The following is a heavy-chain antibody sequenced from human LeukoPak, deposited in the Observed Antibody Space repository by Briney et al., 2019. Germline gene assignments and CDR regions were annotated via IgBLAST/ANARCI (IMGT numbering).Heavy chain of an antibody. Sequence: SQTLSLTCTVPGGSISSGGYYWSWIRQPPGKGLEWIGYIYHSGSTYYNPSLKSRVTISVDRSKNQFSLKLSSVTAADTAVYYCARGVGGSYWGAFDIWGQGTMVTVSS. J-gene: IGHJ3*02. CDR3: ARGVGGSYWGAFDI. D-gene: IGHD1-26*01. CDR2: IYHSGST. V-gene: IGHV4-30-2*01. CDR1: GGSISSGGYY.